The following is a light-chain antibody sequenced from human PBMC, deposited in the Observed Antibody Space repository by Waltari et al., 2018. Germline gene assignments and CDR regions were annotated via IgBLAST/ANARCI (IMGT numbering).Light chain of an antibody. V-gene: IGLV1-44*01. CDR1: TSNLGRHP. Sequence: QSVLTQPPSASGTPGQRVTISCSGSTSNLGRHPVNWSQQLPGKAPKLLIYRSDQRPSGVPDRFSGSKSGTSASLAISGLQSEDEADYYCAAWDDSLNGHWVFGGGTKVTVL. J-gene: IGLJ3*02. CDR2: RSD. CDR3: AAWDDSLNGHWV.